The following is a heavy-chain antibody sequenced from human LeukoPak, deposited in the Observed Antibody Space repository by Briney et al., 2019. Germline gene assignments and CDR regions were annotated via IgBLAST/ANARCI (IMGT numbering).Heavy chain of an antibody. D-gene: IGHD6-19*01. CDR1: GFTFSSYG. CDR3: ARVSSSSGLDY. J-gene: IGHJ4*02. V-gene: IGHV3-33*01. CDR2: IWYDGSNK. Sequence: GGSLRLSCAASGFTFSSYGMHWVRQAPGKGLEWVAVIWYDGSNKYYADSVKGRFTISRDNSKNTLYLQTNSLRAEDTAVYYCARVSSSSGLDYWGQGTLVTVSS.